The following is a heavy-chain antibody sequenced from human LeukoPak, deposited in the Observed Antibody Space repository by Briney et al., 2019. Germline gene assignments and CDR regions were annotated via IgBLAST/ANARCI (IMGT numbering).Heavy chain of an antibody. CDR1: GFTFSSYA. Sequence: PGRSLGLSCAASGFTFSSYAMHWVRQAPGKGLEWVAVISYDGGNKYYADSVKGRFTISRDNSKNTLYLQMNSLRAEDTAVYYCARDTYYYDSSGYYSPQGYYYYGMDVWGQGTTVTVSS. CDR3: ARDTYYYDSSGYYSPQGYYYYGMDV. CDR2: ISYDGGNK. D-gene: IGHD3-22*01. V-gene: IGHV3-30-3*01. J-gene: IGHJ6*02.